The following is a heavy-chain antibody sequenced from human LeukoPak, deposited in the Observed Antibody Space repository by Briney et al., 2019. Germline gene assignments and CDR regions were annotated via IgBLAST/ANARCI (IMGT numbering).Heavy chain of an antibody. V-gene: IGHV3-48*01. D-gene: IGHD3-10*01. Sequence: GGSLRLSCTASGFTFSSYNMNWVRQAPGKGLEWVSYISSSSNTIYYADSVKGRFTISRGNAKNSLYLQMNSLRAEDTAVYYCARDGGSGRRWFNPWGQGTLVTVSS. CDR1: GFTFSSYN. CDR2: ISSSSNTI. J-gene: IGHJ5*02. CDR3: ARDGGSGRRWFNP.